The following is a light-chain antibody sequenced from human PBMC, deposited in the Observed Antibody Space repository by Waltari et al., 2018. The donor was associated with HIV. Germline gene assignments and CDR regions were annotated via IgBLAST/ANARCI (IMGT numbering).Light chain of an antibody. CDR1: QHIKND. CDR3: QQSHEPPLT. V-gene: IGKV1-39*01. CDR2: SAS. J-gene: IGKJ4*01. Sequence: DIQVTQSPSSLSAHIGDTVIITCRASQHIKNDLTWYYHKPWASPRLLIYSASGLQSGVPPRFTASGSGTEFNFTITALQSEDSATYYCQQSHEPPLTFGGGTRVEIK.